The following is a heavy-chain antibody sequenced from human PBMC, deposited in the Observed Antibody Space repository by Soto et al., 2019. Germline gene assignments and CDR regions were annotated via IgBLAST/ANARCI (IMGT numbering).Heavy chain of an antibody. Sequence: EVQLVESGGNLARPGESLRLSCAASGFKFDDYAFHWVRLAPGKGPEWVSGINWNGAYSGYANSVKGRFTISRDNAGNSVYLQMDSFRPEDMALYYCARVHSSGWYVEPYDAWGQGTMVTVSS. J-gene: IGHJ3*01. CDR2: INWNGAYS. CDR3: ARVHSSGWYVEPYDA. CDR1: GFKFDDYA. V-gene: IGHV3-9*03. D-gene: IGHD3-22*01.